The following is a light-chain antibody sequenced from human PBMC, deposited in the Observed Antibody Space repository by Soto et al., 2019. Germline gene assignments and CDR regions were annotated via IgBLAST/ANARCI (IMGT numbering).Light chain of an antibody. V-gene: IGLV2-8*01. CDR3: SSYAGTSYTV. CDR2: AVN. J-gene: IGLJ1*01. Sequence: QSVLTQPPSASGSPGQPVTISCTGTSSDVGGYNYVSWYQQHPGKAPKLIIYAVNKWPSGVPDRFSGSKSGNTASLTVSGLQAEDEADYYCSSYAGTSYTVFGSGTKVTVL. CDR1: SSDVGGYNY.